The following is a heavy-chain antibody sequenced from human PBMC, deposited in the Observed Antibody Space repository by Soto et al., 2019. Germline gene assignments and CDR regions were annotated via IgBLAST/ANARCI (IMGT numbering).Heavy chain of an antibody. Sequence: GGSLRLSCAASGFTVSSNYMSWVRQAPGKGLEWVSVIYSGGSTYYADSVKGRFTISRDNSKNTLYLRMNSLRAEDTAVYYCARDRGGIRFLEWLPYNWFDPWGQGTLVTVSS. CDR2: IYSGGST. V-gene: IGHV3-66*01. CDR3: ARDRGGIRFLEWLPYNWFDP. D-gene: IGHD3-3*01. J-gene: IGHJ5*02. CDR1: GFTVSSNY.